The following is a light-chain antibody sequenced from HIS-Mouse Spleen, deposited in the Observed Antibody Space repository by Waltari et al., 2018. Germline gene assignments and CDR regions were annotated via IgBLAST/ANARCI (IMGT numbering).Light chain of an antibody. Sequence: SYELTQPPSLSVSPGQTARIPCPGDALPKKYAYWYQQKSGQAPVLVIYEDSKRPSGIPERFSGSSSGTMATLTISGAQVEDEADYYCYSTDSSGNHRVFGGGTKLTVL. CDR2: EDS. CDR3: YSTDSSGNHRV. CDR1: ALPKKY. J-gene: IGLJ2*01. V-gene: IGLV3-10*01.